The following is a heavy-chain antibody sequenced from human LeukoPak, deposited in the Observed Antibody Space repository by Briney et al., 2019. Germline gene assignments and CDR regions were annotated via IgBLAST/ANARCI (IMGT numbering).Heavy chain of an antibody. V-gene: IGHV1-2*06. Sequence: GASVNVSCKASGYTFTGYYMHWVRQAPGQGLEWMGRINPNSGGTNYAQKFQGRVTMTRDTSISTAYMELSRLRSDDTAVYYCARVLCCGVLRWFDPWGQGTLVTVSS. D-gene: IGHD3-16*01. J-gene: IGHJ5*02. CDR2: INPNSGGT. CDR1: GYTFTGYY. CDR3: ARVLCCGVLRWFDP.